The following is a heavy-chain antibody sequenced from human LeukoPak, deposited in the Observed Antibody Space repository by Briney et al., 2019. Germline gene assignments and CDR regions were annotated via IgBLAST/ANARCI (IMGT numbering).Heavy chain of an antibody. CDR1: GGSFSGYY. V-gene: IGHV4-34*01. J-gene: IGHJ6*03. CDR2: INHSGST. CDR3: ARKPGGYYYYYMGV. Sequence: SETLSLTXAVYGGSFSGYYWSWIRQPPGKGLEWIGEINHSGSTNYNPSLKSRVTISVDTSKNQSSLKLSSVTAADTAVYYCARKPGGYYYYYMGVWGKGTTVTVSS. D-gene: IGHD1-14*01.